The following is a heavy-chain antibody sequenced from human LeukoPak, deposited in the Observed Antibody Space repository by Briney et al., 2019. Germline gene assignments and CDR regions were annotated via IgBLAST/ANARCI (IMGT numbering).Heavy chain of an antibody. Sequence: SETLSLTCTVSGGSISSYYWSWIRQPAGKGLEWIGRIYTSGSTNYIPSLKSRVTISVDTSKNQFSLKLSSVTAADTAVYYCARDRGYCSGGSCYSCLDYWGQGTLVTVSS. CDR3: ARDRGYCSGGSCYSCLDY. CDR1: GGSISSYY. J-gene: IGHJ4*02. D-gene: IGHD2-15*01. V-gene: IGHV4-4*07. CDR2: IYTSGST.